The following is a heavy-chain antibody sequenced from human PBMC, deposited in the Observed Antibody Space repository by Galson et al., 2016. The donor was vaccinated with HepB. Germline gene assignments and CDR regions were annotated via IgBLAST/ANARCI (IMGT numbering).Heavy chain of an antibody. V-gene: IGHV3-9*01. CDR1: GFSFEDYV. J-gene: IGHJ4*02. CDR2: ISWTGHMI. Sequence: SLRLSCAGLGFSFEDYVMHWVRQAPGKGLEWVSGISWTGHMIGYADSVKGRFTISRDNAKNSLYLQMNSLGVEDTGLYYCAKARARGDYTGYLAETDSWGQGALVTVSS. CDR3: AKARARGDYTGYLAETDS. D-gene: IGHD5-12*01.